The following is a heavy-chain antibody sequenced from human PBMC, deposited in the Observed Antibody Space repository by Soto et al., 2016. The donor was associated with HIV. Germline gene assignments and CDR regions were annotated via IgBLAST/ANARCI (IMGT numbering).Heavy chain of an antibody. D-gene: IGHD3-10*01. CDR3: ATSRCSSCYIIYYYFMDI. CDR2: ISPTGDST. CDR1: GVTFSNYD. V-gene: IGHV3-23*01. J-gene: IGHJ6*03. Sequence: DVQLLESGGGLVQPGGSLRLSCSASGVTFSNYDMRWVRQAPGKGLEWVSGISPTGDSTYYADSVKGRFTIFRDNSKNTLWLQMDSLRAEDTAVYYCATSRCSSCYIIYYYFMDIWGVGTRSPSP.